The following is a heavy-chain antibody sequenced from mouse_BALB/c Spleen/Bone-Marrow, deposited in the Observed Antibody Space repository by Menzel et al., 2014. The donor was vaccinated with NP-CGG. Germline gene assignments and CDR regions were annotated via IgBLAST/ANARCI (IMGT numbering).Heavy chain of an antibody. D-gene: IGHD1-1*01. V-gene: IGHV5-17*02. CDR1: GFTFSSFG. J-gene: IGHJ2*01. CDR3: ARSYYGSSYYFDY. Sequence: EVMLVESGGGLVQPGGSRKLSCAASGFTFSSFGMHWVRQAPGKGLEWVAYISSGSSTIYYADTVKGRFTISRDNPKNTLFLQMTSLRSEDTAMYYCARSYYGSSYYFDYWGQGTTLTVSS. CDR2: ISSGSSTI.